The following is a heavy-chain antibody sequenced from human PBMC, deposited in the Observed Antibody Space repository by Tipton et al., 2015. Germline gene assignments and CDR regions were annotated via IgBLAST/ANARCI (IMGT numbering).Heavy chain of an antibody. Sequence: QLVQSGAEVKKPGSSVKVSCRASGDSLSNYAISWLRQAPGQGLEWMGGVIPIFGIQNYAQKFQARVTITADESTGIVYMELSSLTSNDTAIYFCTGGDNIVLLPRPMFHYYYGMDVWGQGTAVTVSS. J-gene: IGHJ6*02. CDR2: VIPIFGIQ. CDR3: TGGDNIVLLPRPMFHYYYGMDV. V-gene: IGHV1-69*01. D-gene: IGHD2/OR15-2a*01. CDR1: GDSLSNYA.